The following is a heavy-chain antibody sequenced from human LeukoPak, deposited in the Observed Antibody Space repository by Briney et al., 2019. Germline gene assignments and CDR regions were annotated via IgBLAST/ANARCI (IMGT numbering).Heavy chain of an antibody. CDR2: IIPIFGTA. V-gene: IGHV1-69*06. J-gene: IGHJ6*03. CDR1: GGTFSSYA. D-gene: IGHD6-13*01. CDR3: ASPPVPQAAAITPGYFYYYMDV. Sequence: SVKVSCKASGGTFSSYAISWVRQAPGQGLEGMGGIIPIFGTANYAQKFQGRVTVTADKSSTTVYMELSSLRSEDTAVYYCASPPVPQAAAITPGYFYYYMDVWGKGTTVTVSS.